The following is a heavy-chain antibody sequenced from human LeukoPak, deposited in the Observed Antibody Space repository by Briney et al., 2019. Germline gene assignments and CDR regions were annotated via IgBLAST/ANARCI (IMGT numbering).Heavy chain of an antibody. D-gene: IGHD4-23*01. CDR3: ARADYGGNSNWFDP. CDR2: ISYDGSKK. Sequence: GGSLRLSCAASGFTFSSYGMHWVRQAPGKGLEWAAVISYDGSKKFYADSVKGRFTISRDSSKNTLYLEMNSLRAEDTAVYYCARADYGGNSNWFDPWGQGTLVTVSS. J-gene: IGHJ5*02. CDR1: GFTFSSYG. V-gene: IGHV3-30*03.